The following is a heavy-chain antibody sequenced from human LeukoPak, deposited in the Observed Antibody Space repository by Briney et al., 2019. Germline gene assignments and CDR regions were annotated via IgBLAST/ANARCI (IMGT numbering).Heavy chain of an antibody. V-gene: IGHV4-39*01. J-gene: IGHJ6*02. CDR3: ARHSIALYGMDV. CDR2: IYYSGST. D-gene: IGHD6-6*01. CDR1: GGSISSSSYY. Sequence: SETLSLTCTVSGGSISSSSYYWGWIRQPPGKGLEWIGSIYYSGSTYYNPSLKSRVTISVDTSKNQFSLKLSSVTAADTAVYCCARHSIALYGMDVWGQGTTVTVSS.